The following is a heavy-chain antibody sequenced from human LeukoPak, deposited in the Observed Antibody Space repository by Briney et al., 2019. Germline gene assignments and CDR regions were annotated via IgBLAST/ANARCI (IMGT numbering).Heavy chain of an antibody. CDR2: VSASGLST. CDR3: ARRRVGPTNYYYGVDV. CDR1: GFTFSSYS. D-gene: IGHD1-26*01. V-gene: IGHV3-23*01. Sequence: GGSLRLSCAAPGFTFSSYSMSWVRQSPGKGLEWVSSVSASGLSTYYADSVKGRFTISRDNSKNTLYLQMNSLTADDTALYYCARRRVGPTNYYYGVDVWGQGTTVTVSS. J-gene: IGHJ6*02.